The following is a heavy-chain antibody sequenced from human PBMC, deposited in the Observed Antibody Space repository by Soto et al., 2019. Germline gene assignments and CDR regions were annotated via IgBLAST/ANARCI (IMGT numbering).Heavy chain of an antibody. CDR3: AKALLLWFGELGWDAFDI. CDR1: GFTFGSYG. D-gene: IGHD3-10*01. V-gene: IGHV3-30*18. Sequence: GGSLRLSCAASGFTFGSYGMHWVRQPPGKGLEWVATISYDGSKKYYLDSVKGRFTISRDNSKNTLYLQMNSLRAEDTAVYYCAKALLLWFGELGWDAFDIWGQGTMVTVSS. CDR2: ISYDGSKK. J-gene: IGHJ3*02.